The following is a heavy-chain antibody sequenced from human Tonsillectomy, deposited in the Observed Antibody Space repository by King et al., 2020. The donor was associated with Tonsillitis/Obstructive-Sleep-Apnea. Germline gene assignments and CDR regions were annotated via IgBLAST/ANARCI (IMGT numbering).Heavy chain of an antibody. CDR1: GGTFSSYA. D-gene: IGHD1-26*01. CDR2: IIPIFGTA. V-gene: IGHV1-69*01. Sequence: GQLVQSGAEVKKPGSSVKVSCKASGGTFSSYAISWVRQAPGQGLEWMGGIIPIFGTARYGQKFQGRVTITADESSSTAYMELSSLRSEDTAVYYCATPGPRGALDPWGQGTLVTVSA. J-gene: IGHJ5*02. CDR3: ATPGPRGALDP.